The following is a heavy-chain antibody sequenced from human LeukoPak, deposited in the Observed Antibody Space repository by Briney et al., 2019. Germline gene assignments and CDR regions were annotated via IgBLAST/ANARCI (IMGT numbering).Heavy chain of an antibody. V-gene: IGHV4-59*01. Sequence: SETLSLTCSVSGASISSYYWSWIRQAPGKGLEWIGYIYYSGSTNYNPSLKSRVTISVDTSKNQFSLKLSSVTAADTAVYYCARWGYYYDSSGYYYLDYWGQGTLVTVSS. CDR2: IYYSGST. CDR3: ARWGYYYDSSGYYYLDY. D-gene: IGHD3-22*01. CDR1: GASISSYY. J-gene: IGHJ4*02.